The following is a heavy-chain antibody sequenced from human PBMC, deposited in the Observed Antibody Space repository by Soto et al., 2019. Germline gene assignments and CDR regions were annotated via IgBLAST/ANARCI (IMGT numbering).Heavy chain of an antibody. CDR2: IYSGGST. J-gene: IGHJ4*01. D-gene: IGHD3-22*01. V-gene: IGHV3-66*01. CDR3: ARDYYDSSGYAWQPFDY. CDR1: GFTVSSNY. Sequence: PGGSLRLSCAASGFTVSSNYMSWVRQAPGKGLEWVSVIYSGGSTYYADSVKGRFTISRDNSKNTLYLQMNSLRAEDTAVYYCARDYYDSSGYAWQPFDYWGQEPWSPSPQ.